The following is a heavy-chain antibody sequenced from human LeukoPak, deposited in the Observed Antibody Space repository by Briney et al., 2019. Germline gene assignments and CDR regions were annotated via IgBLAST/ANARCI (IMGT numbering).Heavy chain of an antibody. CDR2: INPNSGGT. Sequence: ASVKVSCKAFGYTFTGYYMHWVRQAPGQGLEWMGWINPNSGGTNYAQKFQGRVTMTRDTSISTAYMELSRLRSDDTAVYYCARVSWIQLWLGGDWFDPWGQGTLVTVSS. V-gene: IGHV1-2*02. CDR1: GYTFTGYY. J-gene: IGHJ5*02. CDR3: ARVSWIQLWLGGDWFDP. D-gene: IGHD5-18*01.